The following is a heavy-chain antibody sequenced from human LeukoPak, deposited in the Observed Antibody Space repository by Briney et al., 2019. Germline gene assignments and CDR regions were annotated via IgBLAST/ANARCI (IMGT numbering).Heavy chain of an antibody. CDR1: GYTFTGYY. Sequence: ASVKVSCKASGYTFTGYYMHWVRQAPGQGLEWMGWINPNSGGTNYAQKFQGWVTMTRDTSISTAYMELSRLRSDDTAVYYCARGLGELRYFDWLSISGYGMDVWGQGTTVTVSS. CDR2: INPNSGGT. CDR3: ARGLGELRYFDWLSISGYGMDV. D-gene: IGHD3-9*01. J-gene: IGHJ6*02. V-gene: IGHV1-2*04.